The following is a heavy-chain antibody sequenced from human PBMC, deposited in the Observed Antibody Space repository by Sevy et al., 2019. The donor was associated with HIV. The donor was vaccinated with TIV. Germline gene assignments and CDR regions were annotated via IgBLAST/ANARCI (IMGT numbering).Heavy chain of an antibody. CDR3: AKEEGYSSGWYGDYYYYYGMDV. CDR2: ISGSGGST. D-gene: IGHD6-19*01. J-gene: IGHJ6*02. V-gene: IGHV3-23*01. Sequence: GGSLRLSCAASGFTFSSYAMSWVRQAPGKGLEWVSAISGSGGSTYYADSVKGRFTIPRDNSKNTLYLQMNSLRAEDTAVYYCAKEEGYSSGWYGDYYYYYGMDVWGQGTTVTVSS. CDR1: GFTFSSYA.